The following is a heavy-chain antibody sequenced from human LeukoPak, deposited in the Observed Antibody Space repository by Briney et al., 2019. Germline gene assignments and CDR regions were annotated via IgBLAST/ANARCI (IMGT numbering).Heavy chain of an antibody. CDR2: IWYDGSNK. CDR3: ARDMDGSGSYPARYYGMDV. Sequence: GGSLRLSCAASGXTFSSYGMHWVRQAPGKGLEWVAVIWYDGSNKYYADSVKGRFTISRDNSKNTLYLQMNSLRAEDTAVYYCARDMDGSGSYPARYYGMDVWGQGTTVTVSS. J-gene: IGHJ6*02. V-gene: IGHV3-33*01. CDR1: GXTFSSYG. D-gene: IGHD3-10*01.